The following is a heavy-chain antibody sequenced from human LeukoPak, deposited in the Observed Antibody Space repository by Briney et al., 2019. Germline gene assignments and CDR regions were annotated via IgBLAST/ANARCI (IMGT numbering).Heavy chain of an antibody. CDR2: ISPNNGGT. Sequence: ASVKVSCKASGYTFTGYYMDWVRQAPGQGLEWMGWISPNNGGTNYAQKLQGRVTITRDTSIGTAYMELSRLSSDDTAEYYCARGPFMPNPWFDPWGQGTLVTVSS. D-gene: IGHD2-2*01. CDR3: ARGPFMPNPWFDP. J-gene: IGHJ5*02. CDR1: GYTFTGYY. V-gene: IGHV1-2*02.